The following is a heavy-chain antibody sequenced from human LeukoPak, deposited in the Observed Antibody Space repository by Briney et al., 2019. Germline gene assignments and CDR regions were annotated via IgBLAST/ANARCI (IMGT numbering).Heavy chain of an antibody. CDR1: GFSVSNNY. CDR3: ARGDSSSWYYYYYYGMDV. D-gene: IGHD6-13*01. CDR2: ISSAGGT. Sequence: GGSLRLSCVTSGFSVSNNYMSWVRQAPGKGLEWVSVISSAGGTYYADSVKGRFTISRDNSKNTLYLQMNSLRAEDTAVYYCARGDSSSWYYYYYYGMDVWGQGTTVTVSS. V-gene: IGHV3-66*02. J-gene: IGHJ6*02.